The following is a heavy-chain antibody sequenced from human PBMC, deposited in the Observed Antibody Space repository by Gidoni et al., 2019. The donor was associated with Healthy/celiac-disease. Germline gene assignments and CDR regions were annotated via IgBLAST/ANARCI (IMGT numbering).Heavy chain of an antibody. CDR3: ARGILGPGLRYYYYYGMDV. D-gene: IGHD4-17*01. CDR1: GDTFSSYA. CDR2: IIPIFGTA. J-gene: IGHJ6*02. V-gene: IGHV1-69*01. Sequence: QVQLVQSGAEVTKPVSSVKVSCKASGDTFSSYAISWVRQAPGQGLEWMGGIIPIFGTANYAQKFQGRVTITADEPTSTAYMELSSLRSEDTAVYYCARGILGPGLRYYYYYGMDVWGQGTTVTVSS.